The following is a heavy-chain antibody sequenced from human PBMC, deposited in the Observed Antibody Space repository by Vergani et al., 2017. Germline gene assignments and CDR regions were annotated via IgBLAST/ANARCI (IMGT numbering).Heavy chain of an antibody. CDR2: IWYDGSNK. D-gene: IGHD2-15*01. CDR1: GFRFSSYG. CDR3: TRRIVVVVAATPYGMDV. V-gene: IGHV3-33*01. Sequence: QVQLVESGGGVVQPGRSLRLSCAASGFRFSSYGMNWVRQAPGKGLEWVAVIWYDGSNKYYADSVKGRFTISRDNSQNTVNLQMNSLKTEDTAVYYCTRRIVVVVAATPYGMDVWGQGTTVTVSS. J-gene: IGHJ6*02.